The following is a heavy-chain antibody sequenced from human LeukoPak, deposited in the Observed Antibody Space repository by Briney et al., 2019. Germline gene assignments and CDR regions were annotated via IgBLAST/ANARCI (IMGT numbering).Heavy chain of an antibody. CDR3: ARDDALVATGSFDY. CDR2: ISAYNGNT. D-gene: IGHD5-12*01. CDR1: GYTFTSHG. Sequence: ASVKVSCKASGYTFTSHGINWVRQAPGQGLEWMGWISAYNGNTNYAQKLQGRVTMTTDTSTSTAYMELRSLRSDDTAVYYCARDDALVATGSFDYWGQGTLVTVSS. V-gene: IGHV1-18*01. J-gene: IGHJ4*02.